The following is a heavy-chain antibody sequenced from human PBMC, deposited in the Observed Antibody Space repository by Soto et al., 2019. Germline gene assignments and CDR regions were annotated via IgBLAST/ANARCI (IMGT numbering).Heavy chain of an antibody. CDR1: GGTFSSYA. J-gene: IGHJ3*02. V-gene: IGHV1-69*12. D-gene: IGHD5-18*01. CDR2: IIPIFGTA. Sequence: QVQLVQSGAEVKKPGSSVKVSCKASGGTFSSYAISWVRQAPGQGLEWMGGIIPIFGTANYAQKFQGRVKINGDEYTNPDYMERSGLRFEDTDVYYCSRDPFLYTAMADAFDIWGQGTMVTVSS. CDR3: SRDPFLYTAMADAFDI.